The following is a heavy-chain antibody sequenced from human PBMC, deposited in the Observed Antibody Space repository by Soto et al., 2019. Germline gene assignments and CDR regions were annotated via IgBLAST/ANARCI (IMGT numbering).Heavy chain of an antibody. Sequence: QVQLVQSGAEVKKPGASVKVSCKASGYTFTDYYMHWVRQAPGQGLEWMGWINPNSGGTNYAQKFQGRVTMTRDTPSTTAIMGPSRLRSGDTAVYYCARVKSYYYAGSGYYAFAYWGQGTLVTVSS. CDR2: INPNSGGT. CDR1: GYTFTDYY. V-gene: IGHV1-2*02. D-gene: IGHD3-22*01. J-gene: IGHJ4*02. CDR3: ARVKSYYYAGSGYYAFAY.